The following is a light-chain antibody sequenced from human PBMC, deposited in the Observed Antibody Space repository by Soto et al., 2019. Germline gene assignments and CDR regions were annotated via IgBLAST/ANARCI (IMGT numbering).Light chain of an antibody. J-gene: IGLJ2*01. V-gene: IGLV2-14*01. CDR2: EVS. Sequence: QSALTQPASVSGSPGQSITISCTGTSSDVGGYNNVSWYQQHPGKAPKLMIYEVSNRPSGVSNRFSGSKSGNTASLTISGLQAEDEADYYCSSYTSSSTLPVFGGGTKLTVL. CDR1: SSDVGGYNN. CDR3: SSYTSSSTLPV.